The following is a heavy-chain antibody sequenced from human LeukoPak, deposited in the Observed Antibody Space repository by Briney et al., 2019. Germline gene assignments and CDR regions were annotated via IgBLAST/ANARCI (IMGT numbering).Heavy chain of an antibody. CDR2: IYYSGTT. CDR1: GAPINGYY. J-gene: IGHJ4*02. CDR3: ARDVTGPFDS. V-gene: IGHV4-59*01. Sequence: SETLSLTCTVSGAPINGYYWSWIRQPPGKVLEWIGYIYYSGTTSYNPSLKSRVTMSVDTSKNQLSLQASSVTTADTAVYYCARDVTGPFDSWGQGTLVTVSS.